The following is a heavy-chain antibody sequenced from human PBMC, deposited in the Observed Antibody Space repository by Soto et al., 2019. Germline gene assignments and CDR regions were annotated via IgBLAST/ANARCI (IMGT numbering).Heavy chain of an antibody. CDR3: ARELKGLYYFAY. J-gene: IGHJ4*02. V-gene: IGHV1-3*01. CDR1: EYTFTSYT. Sequence: ASVKVSCKASEYTFTSYTMHWVRQAPGQRLEWMGWINGGNGNTKYSQKFQGRVTITRDTSASTAYMELSSLRSDDTAVYYCARELKGLYYFAYRGQGTLVTVSS. D-gene: IGHD2-8*01. CDR2: INGGNGNT.